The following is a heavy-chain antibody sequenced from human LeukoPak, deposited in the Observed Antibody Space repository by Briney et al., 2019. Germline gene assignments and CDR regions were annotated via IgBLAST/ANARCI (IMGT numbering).Heavy chain of an antibody. J-gene: IGHJ4*02. CDR2: ISGDGDST. Sequence: GGSLRHSCAASGFTLDVYVVHWVRPAPGRGLEWVSFISGDGDSTYYADSMKRRFTISRNNGKTPLYLQINSLRTEDTALYYCAKDMWQFGQLDYDYWGQGTLVTVSS. CDR1: GFTLDVYV. V-gene: IGHV3-43*02. CDR3: AKDMWQFGQLDYDY. D-gene: IGHD3-10*01.